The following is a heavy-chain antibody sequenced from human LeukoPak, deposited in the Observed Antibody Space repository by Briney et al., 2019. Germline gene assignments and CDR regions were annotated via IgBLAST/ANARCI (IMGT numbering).Heavy chain of an antibody. CDR3: ARVTHDSSGYYYWFDP. J-gene: IGHJ5*02. V-gene: IGHV1-69*05. Sequence: SVKVSCKASGGTFSSYAISWVRQAPGQGLEWMGGIIPIFGTANYAQKFQGRVTITTDESTSTAYMELSSLRSEDTAVYYSARVTHDSSGYYYWFDPWGQGTLVTVSS. CDR1: GGTFSSYA. D-gene: IGHD3-22*01. CDR2: IIPIFGTA.